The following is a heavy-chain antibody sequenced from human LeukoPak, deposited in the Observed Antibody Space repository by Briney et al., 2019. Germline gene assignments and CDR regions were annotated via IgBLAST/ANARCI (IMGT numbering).Heavy chain of an antibody. CDR2: ISGSGGNT. V-gene: IGHV3-23*01. D-gene: IGHD6-19*01. Sequence: GGSLRLSCAASGLTFSNYAMRWVRRAPGKGREWVSSISGSGGNTYYAQSVKGRFSISRDNSKNTLSLQMDSLRADDTALYFCAKDPWNPAVANTNGWFAPWGQGTLVTVSS. J-gene: IGHJ5*02. CDR3: AKDPWNPAVANTNGWFAP. CDR1: GLTFSNYA.